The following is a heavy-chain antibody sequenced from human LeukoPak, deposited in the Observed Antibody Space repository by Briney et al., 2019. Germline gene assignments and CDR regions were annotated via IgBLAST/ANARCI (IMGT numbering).Heavy chain of an antibody. D-gene: IGHD2-15*01. CDR2: INPQSGGT. CDR1: GYTFTRYY. V-gene: IGHV1-2*02. Sequence: ASVKVTRKASGYTFTRYYIHWVRQAPGQGLEWMGWINPQSGGTGFAQKYQARVTMTRDRSIKTAYMELSSLRSGDTAVYFCARDPGYFVDSTVITPYYYMDVWGKGTSVTVSS. CDR3: ARDPGYFVDSTVITPYYYMDV. J-gene: IGHJ6*03.